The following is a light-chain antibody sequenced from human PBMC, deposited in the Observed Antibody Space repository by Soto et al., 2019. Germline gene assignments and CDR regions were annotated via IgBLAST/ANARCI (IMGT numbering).Light chain of an antibody. CDR2: AAS. V-gene: IGKV1-9*01. Sequence: IQLTQSPSSLSASVGDRVTITCRASQGISSYLAWYQQKPGKAPKLLIYAASTLQSGVPSRFSGSGSGTDFTLTIISLQPEDFATYYCQQLNSYPPVTFGGGTKVEIK. J-gene: IGKJ4*01. CDR3: QQLNSYPPVT. CDR1: QGISSY.